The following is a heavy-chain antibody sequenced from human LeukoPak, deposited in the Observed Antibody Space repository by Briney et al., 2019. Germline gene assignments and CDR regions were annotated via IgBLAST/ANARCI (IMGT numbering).Heavy chain of an antibody. CDR3: SRENWAFSPFGY. J-gene: IGHJ4*02. V-gene: IGHV4-4*02. Sequence: SETLSLTCGVSGGSITSTNWWSWVRQPPGQGLEWIGEVSLSGLTNYNPSLSSRVIMALDTSKNHLSLHLTSVTAADTAVYYCSRENWAFSPFGYWGQGYLVTVLS. D-gene: IGHD3-16*01. CDR1: GGSITSTNW. CDR2: VSLSGLT.